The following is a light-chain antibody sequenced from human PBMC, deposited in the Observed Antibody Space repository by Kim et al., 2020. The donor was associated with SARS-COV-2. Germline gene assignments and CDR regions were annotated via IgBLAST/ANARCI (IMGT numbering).Light chain of an antibody. CDR2: DAS. J-gene: IGKJ2*01. CDR3: QHYNNWPPYT. V-gene: IGKV3-15*01. CDR1: QSVNSN. Sequence: VSPGERATLSCRASQSVNSNLAWYQQKPGQSPKLLIYDASTRATGIPARFSGSGSGTEFTLTISSLQSEDFAVYYCQHYNNWPPYTFGQGTKLEI.